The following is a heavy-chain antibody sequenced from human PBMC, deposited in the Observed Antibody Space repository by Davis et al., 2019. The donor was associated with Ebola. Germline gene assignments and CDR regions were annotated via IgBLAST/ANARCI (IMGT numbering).Heavy chain of an antibody. CDR2: ISGSGGST. CDR3: ARALGEWELLYSVDY. CDR1: GFTFSSYA. Sequence: GESLKISCAASGFTFSSYAMSWVRQAPGKGLEWVSAISGSGGSTYYADSVKGRFTISRDNSKNTLYLQMGSLRAEDMAVYYCARALGEWELLYSVDYWGQGTLVTVSS. D-gene: IGHD1-26*01. V-gene: IGHV3-23*01. J-gene: IGHJ4*02.